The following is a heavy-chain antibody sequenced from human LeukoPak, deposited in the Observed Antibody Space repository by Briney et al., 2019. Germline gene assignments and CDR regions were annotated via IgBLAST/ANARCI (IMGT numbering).Heavy chain of an antibody. J-gene: IGHJ3*02. Sequence: GGSLRLSCAASGFTFSSYAMHWVRQAPGKGLEWVAVISYDGSNKYYADSVKGRFTISRDNSKNTLYLQMNSLRAEDTAVYYCARDWSDNLVRDDAFDIWDQGTMVTVSS. CDR3: ARDWSDNLVRDDAFDI. CDR1: GFTFSSYA. CDR2: ISYDGSNK. V-gene: IGHV3-30-3*01. D-gene: IGHD3-3*01.